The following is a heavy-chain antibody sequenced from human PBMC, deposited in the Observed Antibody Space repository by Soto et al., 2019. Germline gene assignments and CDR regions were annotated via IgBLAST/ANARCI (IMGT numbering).Heavy chain of an antibody. CDR1: GGSISSGDYY. V-gene: IGHV4-30-4*01. Sequence: PSETLSLTCTVSGGSISSGDYYWSWIRQPPGKGLEWIGYIYYSGSTYYNPSLKSRVAISVDTSKNQFSLKLSSVTAADTAVYYCARTTVTSSDYYYYGMDVWGQGTTVTVSS. D-gene: IGHD4-4*01. CDR2: IYYSGST. J-gene: IGHJ6*02. CDR3: ARTTVTSSDYYYYGMDV.